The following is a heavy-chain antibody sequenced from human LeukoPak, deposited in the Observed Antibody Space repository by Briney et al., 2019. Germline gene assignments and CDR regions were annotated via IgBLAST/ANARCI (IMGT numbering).Heavy chain of an antibody. J-gene: IGHJ4*02. CDR3: TRGKAKGQSSSWPFDY. D-gene: IGHD6-13*01. V-gene: IGHV3-30*03. CDR1: GFTFSSYG. CDR2: ISYDGSNK. Sequence: PGGSLRLSCAASGFTFSSYGMHWVRQAPGKGLEWVAVISYDGSNKYYADSVKGRFTISRDNSKNTLYLQMNSLRADDTAMYYCTRGKAKGQSSSWPFDYWGQGTLVTVSS.